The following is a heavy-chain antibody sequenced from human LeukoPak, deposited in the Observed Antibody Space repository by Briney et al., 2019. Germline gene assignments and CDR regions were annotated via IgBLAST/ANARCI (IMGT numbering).Heavy chain of an antibody. CDR1: GFTFNTYA. CDR2: ISGSGGLT. J-gene: IGHJ4*02. V-gene: IGHV3-23*01. D-gene: IGHD3-3*01. Sequence: GGSLRLSCTASGFTFNTYAMTWVRQAPGQGLEWLSVISGSGGLTDYADSAKGRFTISRDNSKNTVYLQMNSLRAEDTAVYYCSRSRRSGYHNEPTDYWGQGTLVTVSS. CDR3: SRSRRSGYHNEPTDY.